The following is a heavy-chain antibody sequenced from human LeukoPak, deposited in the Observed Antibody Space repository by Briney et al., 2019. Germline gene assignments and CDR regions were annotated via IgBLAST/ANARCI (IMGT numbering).Heavy chain of an antibody. CDR1: GGSFSGYY. D-gene: IGHD3-22*01. Sequence: SETLSLTCAVYGGSFSGYYWSWIRQPPGKGLEWIGSIYHSGSTYYNPSLKSRVTISVDTSKNQFSLKLSSVAAADTAVYYCARASGDSSGYYLGYFDYWGQGTLVTVSS. CDR3: ARASGDSSGYYLGYFDY. V-gene: IGHV4-34*01. CDR2: IYHSGST. J-gene: IGHJ4*02.